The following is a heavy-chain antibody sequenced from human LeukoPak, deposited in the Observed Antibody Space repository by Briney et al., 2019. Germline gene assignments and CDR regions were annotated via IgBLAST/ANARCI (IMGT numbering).Heavy chain of an antibody. V-gene: IGHV4-34*01. CDR1: GGSFSGYY. CDR3: AREEVRFGELFDY. D-gene: IGHD3-10*01. CDR2: VSHSGST. J-gene: IGHJ4*02. Sequence: SETLSLTCAVSGGSFSGYYWSWIRQPPGKGLEWIGGVSHSGSTNYNPSLKSRVTISEDTTKKQFSLKLTSVTAADTAVYYCAREEVRFGELFDYWGQGTLVTVSS.